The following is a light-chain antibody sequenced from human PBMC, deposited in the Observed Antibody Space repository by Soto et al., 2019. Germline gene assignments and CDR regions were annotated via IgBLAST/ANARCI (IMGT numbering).Light chain of an antibody. CDR2: GAS. V-gene: IGKV3-20*01. Sequence: ESVLTQSPGTLSLSPGERATLSCRASQSVSSSYLAWYQQKPGQAPRLLIYGASSRATGIPDRFSGSGSGTEFTLTISRLEPEDFAVYYCQQYGSSPQVTFGGGTKVEIK. CDR3: QQYGSSPQVT. J-gene: IGKJ4*01. CDR1: QSVSSSY.